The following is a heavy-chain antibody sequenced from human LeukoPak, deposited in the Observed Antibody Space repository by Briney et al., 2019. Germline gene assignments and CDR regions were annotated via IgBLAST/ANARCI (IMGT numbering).Heavy chain of an antibody. V-gene: IGHV4-59*01. CDR2: IYYSGST. J-gene: IGHJ6*02. CDR3: AGAVAGTLGYYYGMDV. Sequence: PSETLSLTCTVSGGSISSYYWSWIRQPPGKGLEWIGYIYYSGSTNYNPSLKSQVTISVDTSKNQFSLKLSSVTAADTAVYYCAGAVAGTLGYYYGMDVWGQGTTVTVSS. CDR1: GGSISSYY. D-gene: IGHD6-19*01.